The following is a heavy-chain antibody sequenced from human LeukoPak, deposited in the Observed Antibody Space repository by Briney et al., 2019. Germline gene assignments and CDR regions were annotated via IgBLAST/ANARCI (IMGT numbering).Heavy chain of an antibody. CDR2: IYYSGST. CDR3: ARGLPRDGYNLAYFDY. CDR1: SGSISSYY. J-gene: IGHJ4*02. D-gene: IGHD5-24*01. Sequence: SETLSLTCTVSSGSISSYYWSWIRQPPGKGLEWIGYIYYSGSTYYNPSLKSRVTISVDTSKNQFSLKLSSVTAADTAVYYCARGLPRDGYNLAYFDYWGQGTLVTVSS. V-gene: IGHV4-59*12.